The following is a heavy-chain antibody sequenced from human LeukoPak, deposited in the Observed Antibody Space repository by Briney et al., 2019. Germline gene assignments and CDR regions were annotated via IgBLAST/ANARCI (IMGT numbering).Heavy chain of an antibody. V-gene: IGHV4-34*01. J-gene: IGHJ3*02. D-gene: IGHD3-10*01. CDR1: GGSFSGYY. CDR2: INHSRST. Sequence: PSETLSLTCAVYGGSFSGYYWSWIRQPPGKGLEWIGEINHSRSTNYNPSLKSRVTISVDTSKNQFSLKLSSVTAADTAVYYCARWPLWFGELNAFDIWGQGTMVTVSS. CDR3: ARWPLWFGELNAFDI.